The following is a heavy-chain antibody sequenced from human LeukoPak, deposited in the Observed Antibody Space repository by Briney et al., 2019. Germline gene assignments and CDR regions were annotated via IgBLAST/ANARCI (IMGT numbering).Heavy chain of an antibody. V-gene: IGHV3-33*01. J-gene: IGHJ3*02. D-gene: IGHD2-2*02. CDR3: ARWAVGYCSSTSCDIPSGAFDI. CDR1: GFTFSSYG. CDR2: IWYDGSNK. Sequence: GGSLRLSCAASGFTFSSYGMHWVRQAPGKGLEWMAVIWYDGSNKYYADSVKGQFTISRDNSKNTLYLQMNSLRAEDTAVYYCARWAVGYCSSTSCDIPSGAFDIWGQGTMVTVSS.